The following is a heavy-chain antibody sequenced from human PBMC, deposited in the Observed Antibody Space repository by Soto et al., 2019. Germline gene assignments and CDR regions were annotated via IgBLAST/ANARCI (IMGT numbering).Heavy chain of an antibody. CDR3: AKPRRSSWYEYYYYYYMDV. V-gene: IGHV3-23*01. CDR2: ISGSGGST. CDR1: GFTFSSYA. J-gene: IGHJ6*03. D-gene: IGHD6-13*01. Sequence: PGGSLRLSCAASGFTFSSYAMSWVRQAPGKGLEWVSAISGSGGSTNYADSVKGRFTISRDNSKNTLYLQMNSLRAEDTAVYYCAKPRRSSWYEYYYYYYMDVWGKGTTVTVSS.